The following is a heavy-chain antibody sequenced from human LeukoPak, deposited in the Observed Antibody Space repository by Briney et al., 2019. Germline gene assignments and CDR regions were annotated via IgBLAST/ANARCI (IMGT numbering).Heavy chain of an antibody. V-gene: IGHV4-39*01. D-gene: IGHD3-22*01. CDR1: GGSISSGGYY. CDR2: IYHSGST. CDR3: ARTHQPSSGYYY. Sequence: SETLSLTCTVSGGSISSGGYYWSWIRQHPGKGLEWIGEIYHSGSTNYTPSLKSRVTISIDKSKNQFSLKLSSVTAADTAVYYCARTHQPSSGYYYWGQGTLVTVST. J-gene: IGHJ4*02.